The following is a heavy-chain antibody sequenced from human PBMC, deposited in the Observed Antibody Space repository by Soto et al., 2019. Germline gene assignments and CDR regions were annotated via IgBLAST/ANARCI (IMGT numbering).Heavy chain of an antibody. Sequence: ASVKVSCKASGGTFSSYTISWVRQAPGQGLEWMGRIIPILGIANYAQKFQGRVTITADKSTGTAYMELSSLRSEDTAVYYCARVSVEWSNSWFDPWGQGTLVTVSS. J-gene: IGHJ5*02. V-gene: IGHV1-69*02. CDR2: IIPILGIA. CDR1: GGTFSSYT. CDR3: ARVSVEWSNSWFDP. D-gene: IGHD3-3*01.